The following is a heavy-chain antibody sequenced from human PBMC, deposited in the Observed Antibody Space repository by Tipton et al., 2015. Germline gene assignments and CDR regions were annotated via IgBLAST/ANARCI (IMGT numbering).Heavy chain of an antibody. CDR3: AKDLRATIAVAGSRGFDY. V-gene: IGHV3-30*18. Sequence: LECVAVISYDGSNKLYADSVKGRFTISRDNSKNTLYLQMNSLRAEDTAVYYCAKDLRATIAVAGSRGFDYWGQGTLVTVSS. CDR2: ISYDGSNK. D-gene: IGHD6-19*01. J-gene: IGHJ4*02.